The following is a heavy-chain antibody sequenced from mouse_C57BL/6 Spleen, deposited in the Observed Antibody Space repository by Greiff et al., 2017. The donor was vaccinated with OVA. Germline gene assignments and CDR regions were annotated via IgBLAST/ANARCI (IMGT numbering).Heavy chain of an antibody. V-gene: IGHV1-15*01. J-gene: IGHJ2*01. CDR1: GYTFTDYE. CDR2: IDPETGGT. CDR3: TRKDFDY. Sequence: QVHVKQSGAELVRPGASVTLSCKASGYTFTDYEMHWVKQTPVHGLEWIGAIDPETGGTAYNQKFKGKAILTADNSSSTAYMELRSLTSEDSAVYYCTRKDFDYWGQGTTLTVSS.